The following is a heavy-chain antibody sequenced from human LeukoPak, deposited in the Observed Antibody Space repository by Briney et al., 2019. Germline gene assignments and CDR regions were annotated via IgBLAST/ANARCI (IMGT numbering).Heavy chain of an antibody. CDR3: AGSLKFITMIPHY. CDR1: GXXFSSXA. CDR2: IIPTA. J-gene: IGHJ4*02. V-gene: IGHV1-69*13. D-gene: IGHD3-22*01. Sequence: SVKVSXXXSGXXFSSXAISWVRQAPGQGLEWMGGIIPTANYAQKFQGRVTITADESTSTAYMELSSLRSEDTAVFYCAGSLKFITMIPHYWGQGTLVTVSS.